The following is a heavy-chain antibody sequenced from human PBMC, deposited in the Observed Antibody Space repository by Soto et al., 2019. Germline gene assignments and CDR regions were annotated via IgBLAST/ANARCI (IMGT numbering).Heavy chain of an antibody. CDR3: TRGGLAESWFDP. Sequence: QVQLQESGPGLVTPSGTLSLTCAVSSDSINSNYWWSWVRQSPGKGLEWIGEIYRSGSTNYNLSLKSRVTTSIDNSKNQFSLKLSSVTAADTAVYYCTRGGLAESWFDPWGQGALVTVSS. V-gene: IGHV4-4*02. CDR1: SDSINSNYW. J-gene: IGHJ5*02. D-gene: IGHD2-21*01. CDR2: IYRSGST.